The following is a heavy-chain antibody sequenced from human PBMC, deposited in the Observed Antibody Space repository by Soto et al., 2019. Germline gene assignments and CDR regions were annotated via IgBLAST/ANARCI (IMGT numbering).Heavy chain of an antibody. CDR2: INRGSTSA. CDR1: GFDFNSKS. CDR3: TSSTSQDTY. V-gene: IGHV3-48*01. J-gene: IGHJ4*02. Sequence: EVQLVESGGGLVQPGGSLRLSCAASGFDFNSKSMNWVRQAPGQGLEWISYINRGSTSARYADSVKGRFTISRDTAKNALYLQMNRLRAEDTAMYYCTSSTSQDTYWGQGTLVTVSS. D-gene: IGHD2-2*01.